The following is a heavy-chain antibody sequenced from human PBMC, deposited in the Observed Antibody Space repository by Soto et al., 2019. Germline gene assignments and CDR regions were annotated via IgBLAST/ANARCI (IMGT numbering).Heavy chain of an antibody. CDR1: GFTFSNYA. CDR2: ISYDGSNK. D-gene: IGHD3-22*01. V-gene: IGHV3-30-3*01. CDR3: ARDLSRGITMIALEIHY. Sequence: QVQLVESGGGVVQPGRSLRLSCAASGFTFSNYAMHWVRQAPGKGLELVAIISYDGSNKYYAESVKGRFTISRDNPKNTVHLQMSRLRPEDKAVYYCARDLSRGITMIALEIHYWGQGNLVTVSS. J-gene: IGHJ4*01.